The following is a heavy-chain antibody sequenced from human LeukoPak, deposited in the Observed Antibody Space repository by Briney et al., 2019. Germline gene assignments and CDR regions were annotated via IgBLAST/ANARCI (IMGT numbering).Heavy chain of an antibody. CDR1: GYTFTDYY. CDR3: AREGVTGWPYNWFDP. V-gene: IGHV1-2*02. CDR2: INPNSGDT. J-gene: IGHJ5*02. Sequence: GASVKVSCKASGYTFTDYYLHWVRLAPGQGLEWMGWINPNSGDTNYAQKFQGRVTMTRDTSISTAYMEVRRLRSDDTAVYFCAREGVTGWPYNWFDPWGQGTLVTVSS. D-gene: IGHD2-21*02.